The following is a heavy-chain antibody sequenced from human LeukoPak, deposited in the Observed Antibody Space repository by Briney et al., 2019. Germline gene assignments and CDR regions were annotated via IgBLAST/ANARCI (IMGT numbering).Heavy chain of an antibody. Sequence: GRSLRLSCAASGFTFSSYGMHWVRQAPGKGLEWVAVIWYDGSNKYYADSVKGRFTISRDNSKNTLYLQMNSLRAEETAVYYXXXXVXXSTSPYWFDPWGQGTLVTVSS. CDR1: GFTFSSYG. D-gene: IGHD2-2*01. CDR2: IWYDGSNK. CDR3: XXXVXXSTSPYWFDP. J-gene: IGHJ5*02. V-gene: IGHV3-33*08.